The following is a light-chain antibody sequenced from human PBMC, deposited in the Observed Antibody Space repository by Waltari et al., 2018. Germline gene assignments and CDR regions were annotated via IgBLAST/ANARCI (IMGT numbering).Light chain of an antibody. CDR1: QIISSW. CDR3: QQYNSYSRYT. J-gene: IGKJ2*01. Sequence: DIQMTQSPSTLSASVGDRVTITCRASQIISSWLAWYQQKPGKAPKLLIYKASSLESGVPSRFSGSGSGTEFTLTISSLQPDDFATYYCQQYNSYSRYTFGQGTKLEIK. V-gene: IGKV1-5*03. CDR2: KAS.